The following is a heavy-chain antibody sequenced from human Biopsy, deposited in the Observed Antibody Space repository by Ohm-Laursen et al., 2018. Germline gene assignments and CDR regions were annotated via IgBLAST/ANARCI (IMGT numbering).Heavy chain of an antibody. V-gene: IGHV4-61*01. Sequence: SETLSLTCTLSGYSIIPSGPENWSWIRQPPGQGLQYIGFIYSGGNTNYNPSLRSRVTMSVDTSKNQFSLRLSSVTAADTAVYYCARVRVWADSEGAFDPWGQGTMVTVSS. CDR2: IYSGGNT. CDR3: ARVRVWADSEGAFDP. CDR1: GYSIIPSGPEN. J-gene: IGHJ3*01. D-gene: IGHD1-26*01.